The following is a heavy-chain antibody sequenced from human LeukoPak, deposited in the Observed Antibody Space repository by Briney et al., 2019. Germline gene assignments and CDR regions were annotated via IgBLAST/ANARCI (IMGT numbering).Heavy chain of an antibody. Sequence: GGSLRLSCAASGFTFSSYSMNWVRQAPGKGLEWVSSISSSSSYIYYADSVKGRFTISRDNAKNSLYLQMNSLRAEDTAVYYCARDGKTSYRNYDWFDPWGQGTLVTVSS. CDR1: GFTFSSYS. D-gene: IGHD4-11*01. J-gene: IGHJ5*02. V-gene: IGHV3-21*01. CDR2: ISSSSSYI. CDR3: ARDGKTSYRNYDWFDP.